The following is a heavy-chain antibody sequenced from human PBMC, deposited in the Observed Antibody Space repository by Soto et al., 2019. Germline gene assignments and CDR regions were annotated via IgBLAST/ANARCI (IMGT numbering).Heavy chain of an antibody. CDR3: VKGEYYYDSSGYYPFDY. J-gene: IGHJ4*02. V-gene: IGHV3-64D*06. Sequence: GGSLRLSCSASGFTFSIYSMHWVRQAPGKGLEYVSSISTNGGSTHYADSVKGRFTISRDNSKNTQYLQMSSLRADDTAVYYCVKGEYYYDSSGYYPFDYWGQGTLVTVSS. D-gene: IGHD3-22*01. CDR2: ISTNGGST. CDR1: GFTFSIYS.